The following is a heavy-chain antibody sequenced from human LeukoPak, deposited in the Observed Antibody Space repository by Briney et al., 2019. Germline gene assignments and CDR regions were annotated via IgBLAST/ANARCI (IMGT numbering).Heavy chain of an antibody. V-gene: IGHV3-23*01. J-gene: IGHJ6*02. CDR2: ISSSGGST. Sequence: GGSLRLSCAASGFTFSSYAMSWVRQAPGKGLEWVSTISSSGGSTYYADSVKGRFTISRDNSKNTLYLQMNSLRAEDTAVYYCASTPKARDYYYYYGMDVWGQGTTVTVSS. CDR1: GFTFSSYA. CDR3: ASTPKARDYYYYYGMDV. D-gene: IGHD1-1*01.